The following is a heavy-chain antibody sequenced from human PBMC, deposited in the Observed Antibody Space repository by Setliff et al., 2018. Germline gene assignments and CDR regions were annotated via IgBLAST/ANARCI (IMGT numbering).Heavy chain of an antibody. V-gene: IGHV1-69*05. CDR2: IIPIFGTA. J-gene: IGHJ6*02. CDR3: ARDWALIRYFDLTLDV. Sequence: SVKVSCKASGYTFTDYYMHWVRQAPGQGLEWMGWIIPIFGTAIYAQKFQGRVTLTTDDSTSTAYMELSSLRSEDTAVYYCARDWALIRYFDLTLDVWGQGTTVTVSS. D-gene: IGHD3-9*01. CDR1: GYTFTDYY.